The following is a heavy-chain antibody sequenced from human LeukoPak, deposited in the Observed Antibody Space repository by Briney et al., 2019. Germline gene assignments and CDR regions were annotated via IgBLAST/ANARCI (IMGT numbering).Heavy chain of an antibody. CDR1: GGSISSGSYY. CDR3: ARDPPDYYDSSGYYYGGSDY. J-gene: IGHJ4*02. Sequence: KASETLSLTCTVSGGSISSGSYYWGWIRQPPGKGLEWIGSIYYSGSTYYNPSLKSRVTISVDTSKNQFSLKLSSVTAADTAVYYCARDPPDYYDSSGYYYGGSDYWGQGTLVTVSS. D-gene: IGHD3-22*01. V-gene: IGHV4-39*07. CDR2: IYYSGST.